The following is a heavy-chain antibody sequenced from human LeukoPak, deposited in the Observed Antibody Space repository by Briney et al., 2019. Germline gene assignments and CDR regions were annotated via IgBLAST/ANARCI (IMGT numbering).Heavy chain of an antibody. CDR2: ISGSGGST. Sequence: PGGSLRLSCAASGFTFSSYAMSWVRQAPGKGLEWVSAISGSGGSTYYADSVKGRFTISRDNSKNTLYLQMNSLRAEDTAVYYCARALRGAGSGSYYKGPLDYYYGMDVWGQGTTVTVSS. CDR3: ARALRGAGSGSYYKGPLDYYYGMDV. J-gene: IGHJ6*02. CDR1: GFTFSSYA. D-gene: IGHD3-10*01. V-gene: IGHV3-23*01.